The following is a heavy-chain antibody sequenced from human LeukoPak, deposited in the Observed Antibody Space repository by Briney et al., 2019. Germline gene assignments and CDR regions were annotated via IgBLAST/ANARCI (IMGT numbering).Heavy chain of an antibody. Sequence: GGSLRLSCTASGFTFSAYAMRWVRQAPGKGPEWVSSIRGGGGSAFYADSVKGRFTISRDNSKYTLFFQMNSLRAEDAAVYYCARDPNGDYIGAFDMWGPGTMVTVSS. CDR3: ARDPNGDYIGAFDM. D-gene: IGHD4-17*01. J-gene: IGHJ3*02. CDR1: GFTFSAYA. CDR2: IRGGGGSA. V-gene: IGHV3-23*01.